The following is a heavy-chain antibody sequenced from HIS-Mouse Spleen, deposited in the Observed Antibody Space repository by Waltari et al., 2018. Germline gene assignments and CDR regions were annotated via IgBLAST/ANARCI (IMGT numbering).Heavy chain of an antibody. CDR3: AREIPYSSSWYDWYFDL. CDR2: FYYRWGP. V-gene: IGHV4-39*07. CDR1: GGSISSSSYY. Sequence: QLQLQESGPGLVKPSETLSLTCTVSGGSISSSSYYWGWIRQPPGKGLEGIGSFYYRWGPSYNPSVKSRVTISVDTSKNQFSLKLSSVTAADTAVYYCAREIPYSSSWYDWYFDLWGRGTLVTVSS. D-gene: IGHD6-13*01. J-gene: IGHJ2*01.